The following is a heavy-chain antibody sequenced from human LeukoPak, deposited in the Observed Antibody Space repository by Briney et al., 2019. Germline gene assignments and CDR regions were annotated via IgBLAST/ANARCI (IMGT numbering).Heavy chain of an antibody. CDR3: ARVPTVTFFDY. Sequence: SETLSLTCTVSGGSISSSSYYWGWIRQPPGKGLERIGSIYYSRSTYYNPSLKSRVTISVDASKNQFSLKLSSVTAADTAVYYCARVPTVTFFDYWGQGSLVTVSS. CDR1: GGSISSSSYY. V-gene: IGHV4-39*01. D-gene: IGHD4-17*01. CDR2: IYYSRST. J-gene: IGHJ4*02.